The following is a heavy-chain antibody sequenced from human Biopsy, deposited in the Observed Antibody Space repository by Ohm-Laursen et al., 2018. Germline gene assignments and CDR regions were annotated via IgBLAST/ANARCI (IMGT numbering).Heavy chain of an antibody. CDR2: IWYDGSNK. V-gene: IGHV3-33*01. CDR3: ARDQSGLRGINWYFDL. Sequence: SLRLSCSASGFTFSNYGMHWVRQAPGKGLEWVALIWYDGSNKNSEDSVKGRFTVSRDNSKNTLFLQMNNLRDEDTAVYYCARDQSGLRGINWYFDLWGRGTLVTVSS. J-gene: IGHJ2*01. D-gene: IGHD5/OR15-5a*01. CDR1: GFTFSNYG.